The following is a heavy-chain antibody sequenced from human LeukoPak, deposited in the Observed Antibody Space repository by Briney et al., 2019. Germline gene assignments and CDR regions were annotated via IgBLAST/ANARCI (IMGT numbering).Heavy chain of an antibody. CDR3: ARSPHDSSGYFYFDH. Sequence: GASVMVSCKASGYTVTSDGFNWVRQAPGQGLEWMGYISVYNGNTDYAESLQGRVTMTTDTSTNTVYMELRSLRSDDTAVYYCARSPHDSSGYFYFDHWGQGTLVTVSS. CDR2: ISVYNGNT. CDR1: GYTVTSDG. V-gene: IGHV1-18*01. J-gene: IGHJ4*02. D-gene: IGHD3-22*01.